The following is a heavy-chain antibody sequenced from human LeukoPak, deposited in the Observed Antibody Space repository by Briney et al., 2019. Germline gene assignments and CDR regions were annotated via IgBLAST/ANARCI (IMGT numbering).Heavy chain of an antibody. D-gene: IGHD6-19*01. CDR2: IYTSGST. Sequence: PSETLSLTCTVSGGSISSGSYYWSWIRQPAGKGVEWIGRIYTSGSTNYNPSLKSRVTISVDTSKNQFSLKLSSVTAADTAVYYCARDIAVAATDYYYYMDVWGKGTTVTVSS. J-gene: IGHJ6*03. CDR3: ARDIAVAATDYYYYMDV. V-gene: IGHV4-61*02. CDR1: GGSISSGSYY.